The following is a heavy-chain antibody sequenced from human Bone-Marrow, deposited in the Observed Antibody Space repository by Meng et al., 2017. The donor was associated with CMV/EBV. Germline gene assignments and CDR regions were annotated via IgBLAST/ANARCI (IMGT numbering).Heavy chain of an antibody. V-gene: IGHV4-34*01. CDR1: GGSFSGYY. Sequence: SETLSLTCAVYGGSFSGYYWSWIRQPPGKGLEWIGEINHSGSTNYNPSLKSRVTISVDTSKNQFSLKLSSVTAADTAVYYCARTYYDFWSGNDHPGTYGMDVWGQGTTVTVYS. J-gene: IGHJ6*02. CDR3: ARTYYDFWSGNDHPGTYGMDV. CDR2: INHSGST. D-gene: IGHD3-3*01.